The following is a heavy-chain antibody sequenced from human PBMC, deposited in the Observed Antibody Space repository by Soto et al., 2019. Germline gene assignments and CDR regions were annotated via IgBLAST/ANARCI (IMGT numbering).Heavy chain of an antibody. CDR2: IDTTGSTT. V-gene: IGHV3-74*01. Sequence: GGSLRLSCVASEFSFSTYLMHWVRQAPGKGLMWVARIDTTGSTTTYADSVQGRFTISRDNAKNTMYLQMNSVRDDDTAIYFCASDSAAQYYYGMDAWGQGTKVTVSS. D-gene: IGHD2-15*01. CDR1: EFSFSTYL. J-gene: IGHJ6*01. CDR3: ASDSAAQYYYGMDA.